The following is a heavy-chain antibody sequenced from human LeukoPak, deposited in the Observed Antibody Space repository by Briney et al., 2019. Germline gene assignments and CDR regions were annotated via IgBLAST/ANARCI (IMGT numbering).Heavy chain of an antibody. D-gene: IGHD6-13*01. CDR3: AKGPRQQLVTRFDN. V-gene: IGHV3-23*01. Sequence: GGSLRLSCAASGFTFSTHAVSWVRQAPGKGLEWVSDISASGGSTYYADSVNGRFTVSRDNSKNTLYLQMSSLRADDTAVYYCAKGPRQQLVTRFDNWGQGTLVTVSS. J-gene: IGHJ4*02. CDR2: ISASGGST. CDR1: GFTFSTHA.